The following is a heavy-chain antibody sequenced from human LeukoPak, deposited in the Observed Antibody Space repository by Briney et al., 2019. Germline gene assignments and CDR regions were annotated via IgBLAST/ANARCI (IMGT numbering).Heavy chain of an antibody. CDR1: GFTFSSYS. D-gene: IGHD5-18*01. J-gene: IGHJ4*02. V-gene: IGHV3-21*03. CDR2: ISSSSSYI. Sequence: GGSLRLSCAASGFTFSSYSMNWVRQAPGKGLEWVSSISSSSSYIYYADSVKGRFTISRDNAKNSLYLHMNSLRAEDSAVYYCASQRGYSYGCDYWGQGTLVTVSS. CDR3: ASQRGYSYGCDY.